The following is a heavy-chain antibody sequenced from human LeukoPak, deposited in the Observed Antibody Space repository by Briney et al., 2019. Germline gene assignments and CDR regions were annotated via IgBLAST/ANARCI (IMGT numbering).Heavy chain of an antibody. CDR2: IYYSGST. J-gene: IGHJ3*02. Sequence: SETLSLTCTVSGGSISSYYWRWIRQPPGKGLEWIGYIYYSGSTNYNPSLKSRVTISVDTSKNQFSLKLSSVTAADTAVYYCARRSSWLKAFGIWGQGTMVTVSS. CDR1: GGSISSYY. V-gene: IGHV4-59*08. CDR3: ARRSSWLKAFGI. D-gene: IGHD6-13*01.